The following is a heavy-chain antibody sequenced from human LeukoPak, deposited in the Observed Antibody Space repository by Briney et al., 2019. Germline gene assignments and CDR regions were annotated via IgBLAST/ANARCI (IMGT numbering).Heavy chain of an antibody. Sequence: PGRSLRLSCAASGFTFDDYDMHWVRQAPGKGLEWVSGISWNSGSICVEDSVKGRFTISRDNAKHYLYRQRTSLRAEDTALYYCVKGTDDYGDYRIDYWGQGTLVTVSS. D-gene: IGHD4-17*01. CDR1: GFTFDDYD. V-gene: IGHV3-9*01. CDR3: VKGTDDYGDYRIDY. J-gene: IGHJ4*02. CDR2: ISWNSGSI.